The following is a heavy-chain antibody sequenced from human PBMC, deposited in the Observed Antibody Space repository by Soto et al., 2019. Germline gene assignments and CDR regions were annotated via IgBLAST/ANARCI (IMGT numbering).Heavy chain of an antibody. D-gene: IGHD2-15*01. CDR1: GFNFNSYT. V-gene: IGHV3-21*01. CDR3: ARDCSGGSCYPGMDV. CDR2: ISSSGYI. J-gene: IGHJ6*02. Sequence: EVQLVESGGGLVKPGGYLRLCCAASGFNFNSYTITWVRQAPGKRLEWLSSISSSGYIFCTDSVRGRFTISRDNAKNSVYLQINSLRAEDTAVYFCARDCSGGSCYPGMDVWGQGTTVTVSS.